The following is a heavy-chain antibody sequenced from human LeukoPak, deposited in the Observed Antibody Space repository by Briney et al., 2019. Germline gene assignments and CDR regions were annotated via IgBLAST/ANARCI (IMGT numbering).Heavy chain of an antibody. V-gene: IGHV4-34*01. CDR3: ARVADFWRSGYYYMDV. J-gene: IGHJ6*03. Sequence: SETLPLTCAVYGGSFSGYYWSWIRQPPGKGLEWIGEINHSGSTNYNPSLKSRVTISVDTSKNQFSLKLSSVTAADTAVYYCARVADFWRSGYYYMDVWGKGTTVTVSS. D-gene: IGHD3-3*01. CDR2: INHSGST. CDR1: GGSFSGYY.